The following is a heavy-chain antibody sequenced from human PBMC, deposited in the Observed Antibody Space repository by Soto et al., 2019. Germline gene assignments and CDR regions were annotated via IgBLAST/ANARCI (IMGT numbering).Heavy chain of an antibody. V-gene: IGHV4-61*01. J-gene: IGHJ6*02. CDR1: GGSVSSGSYY. CDR2: IYYSGST. Sequence: TSETLSLTCTVSGGSVSSGSYYWSWIRQPPGKGLEWIGYIYYSGSTNYNPSLKSRVTISVDTSKNQFSLKLSSVTAADTAVYYCARTGIAVADSYYYYGMDVWGQGTTVTVSS. D-gene: IGHD6-19*01. CDR3: ARTGIAVADSYYYYGMDV.